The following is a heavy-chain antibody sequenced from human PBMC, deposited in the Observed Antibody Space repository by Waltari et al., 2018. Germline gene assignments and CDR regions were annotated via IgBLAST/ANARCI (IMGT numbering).Heavy chain of an antibody. D-gene: IGHD3-16*01. J-gene: IGHJ4*02. CDR3: AKDFGDTDLS. CDR2: IRYDGSNK. Sequence: AFIRYDGSNKYYADSVKGRFTISRDNSKNTLYLQMNSLRAEDTAVYYCAKDFGDTDLSWGQGTLVTVSS. V-gene: IGHV3-30*02.